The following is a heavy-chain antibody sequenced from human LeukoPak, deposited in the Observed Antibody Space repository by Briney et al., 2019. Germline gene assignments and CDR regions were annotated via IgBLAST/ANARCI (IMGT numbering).Heavy chain of an antibody. CDR1: GFTFSNAW. Sequence: PGGSLRLSCAASGFTFSNAWMSWVRQAPGKGLEWVSYISSGSTIYYADSVKGRFTISRDNAKNSLYLQMNSLKTEDTAVYYCTREGGSDIVFPFVVREYDWGRGTLVTVSS. CDR2: ISSGSTI. CDR3: TREGGSDIVFPFVVREYD. J-gene: IGHJ4*02. V-gene: IGHV3-69-1*01. D-gene: IGHD2-15*01.